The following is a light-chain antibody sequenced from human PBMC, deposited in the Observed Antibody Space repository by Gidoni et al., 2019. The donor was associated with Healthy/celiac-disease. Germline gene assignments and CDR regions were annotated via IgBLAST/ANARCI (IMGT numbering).Light chain of an antibody. CDR2: AAS. J-gene: IGKJ3*01. Sequence: DIQLTQSPSFLSASVGDRVTITCRASQGISSYLAWYQQNPGTAPKLLIYAASTLQSGVPSRFSGSGSGTEFTLTISSLKPEDFATYYCQQLNSYPTFGPGTKVDIK. V-gene: IGKV1-9*01. CDR3: QQLNSYPT. CDR1: QGISSY.